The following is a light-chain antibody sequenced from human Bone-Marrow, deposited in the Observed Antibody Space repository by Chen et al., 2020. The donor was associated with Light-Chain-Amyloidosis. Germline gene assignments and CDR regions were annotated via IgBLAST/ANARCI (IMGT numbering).Light chain of an antibody. Sequence: QSVLTQPPSVSVAPGQRVTISCTGTSSNIGAGYDVHWYQQLPGAAPKLLISANTNRPAGVPDRFSGSTSGTSASLAITGRQADDEADYYCQSYDSKLDVVFGGGTKVTVL. CDR2: ANT. J-gene: IGLJ2*01. CDR3: QSYDSKLDVV. V-gene: IGLV1-40*01. CDR1: SSNIGAGYD.